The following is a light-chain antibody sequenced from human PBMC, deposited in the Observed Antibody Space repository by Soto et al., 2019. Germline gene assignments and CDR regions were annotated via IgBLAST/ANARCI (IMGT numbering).Light chain of an antibody. CDR1: QSISSS. J-gene: IGKJ4*01. V-gene: IGKV3-15*01. CDR3: QQHQNWPPLT. Sequence: EIVMTQSPATLSVSPGERATLSCRASQSISSSLAWYQQKPGQAPRLLIYDASTRATGVPARFTGSGSGTEFTLNISSLQSEDFAVYYCQQHQNWPPLTLGGGTKVDIK. CDR2: DAS.